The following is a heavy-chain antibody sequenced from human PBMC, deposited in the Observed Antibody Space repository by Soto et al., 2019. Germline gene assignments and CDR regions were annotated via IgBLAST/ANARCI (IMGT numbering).Heavy chain of an antibody. CDR1: GFIVSTSG. D-gene: IGHD2-8*02. CDR2: ISRDGGTK. Sequence: QVQLVESGGGVVQPGRSLRLSCAVSGFIVSTSGMHWVRQAPGKGLEWVAVISRDGGTKFYADSVKGRFTISRDNSRNTLFLEMNSLRGDDMAVYYCTGEVASGYWGQGTLVTVSS. CDR3: TGEVASGY. V-gene: IGHV3-30*03. J-gene: IGHJ4*02.